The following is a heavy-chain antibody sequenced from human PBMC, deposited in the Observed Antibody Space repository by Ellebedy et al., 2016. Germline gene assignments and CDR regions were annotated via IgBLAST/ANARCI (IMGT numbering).Heavy chain of an antibody. J-gene: IGHJ6*02. D-gene: IGHD3-9*01. CDR3: ARGAPYYDILTGYYKGGRYYYGMDV. CDR1: GGSFSGYY. CDR2: INHSGST. V-gene: IGHV4-34*01. Sequence: GSLRLXXAVYGGSFSGYYWSWIRQPPGKGLEWIGEINHSGSTNYNPSLKSRVTISVDTSKNQFSLKLSSVTAADTAVYYCARGAPYYDILTGYYKGGRYYYGMDVWGQGTTVTVSS.